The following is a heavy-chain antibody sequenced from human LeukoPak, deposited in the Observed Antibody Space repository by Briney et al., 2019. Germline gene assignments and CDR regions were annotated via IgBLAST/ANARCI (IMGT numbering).Heavy chain of an antibody. V-gene: IGHV4-39*01. CDR1: GGSISSSSSY. D-gene: IGHD2-2*01. Sequence: SETLSLTCTVSGGSISSSSSYWGWIRQPPGKGLEWIGSIYYSGSTYYNPSLKSRVTISVDTSKNQFSLKLSSVTAADTAVYYCARSYCTSTSCSLDPWGQGTLVTVSS. J-gene: IGHJ5*02. CDR2: IYYSGST. CDR3: ARSYCTSTSCSLDP.